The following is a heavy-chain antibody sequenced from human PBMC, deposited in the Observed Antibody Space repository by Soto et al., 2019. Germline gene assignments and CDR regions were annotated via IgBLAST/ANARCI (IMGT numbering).Heavy chain of an antibody. CDR2: IYYSGST. V-gene: IGHV4-31*03. D-gene: IGHD2-15*01. CDR1: GGSISSGGYY. CDR3: AREGGGSLLPWFDP. Sequence: QVQLQESGPGLVKPSQTLSLTCTVSGGSISSGGYYWSWIRQHPGKGLEWIGYIYYSGSTYYNPSLKTRLTISVDASKNQFSLKLGSVTAADTAVYYCAREGGGSLLPWFDPWGQGTLVTVSS. J-gene: IGHJ5*02.